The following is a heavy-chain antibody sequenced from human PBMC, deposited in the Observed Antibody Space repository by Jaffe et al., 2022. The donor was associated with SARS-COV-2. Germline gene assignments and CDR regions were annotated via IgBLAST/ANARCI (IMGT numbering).Heavy chain of an antibody. Sequence: QVQLVESGGGVVQPGRSLRLSCAASGFTFSSYAMHWVRQAPGKGLEWVAVISYDGSNKYYADSVKGRFTISRDNSKNTLYLQMNSLRAEDTAVYYCARDRSTMIDYWRPRPYGYWGQGTLVTVSS. CDR1: GFTFSSYA. V-gene: IGHV3-30-3*01. J-gene: IGHJ4*02. CDR3: ARDRSTMIDYWRPRPYGY. D-gene: IGHD3-22*01. CDR2: ISYDGSNK.